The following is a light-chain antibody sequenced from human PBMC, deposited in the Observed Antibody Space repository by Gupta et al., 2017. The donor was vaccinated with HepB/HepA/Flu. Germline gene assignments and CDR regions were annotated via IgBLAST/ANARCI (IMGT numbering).Light chain of an antibody. J-gene: IGLJ2*01. CDR3: GAWDSSLDVEV. CDR2: DDD. V-gene: IGLV1-51*01. Sequence: QPVLTQQPSRSAAPAPKVTISCSGSTSNIGLNYVSWYQQFPGTAPKLLIYDDDKRPSGIPDRFSGSKSGTSATLGITALQTGDEADYFCGAWDSSLDVEVFGGGTKLTVL. CDR1: TSNIGLNY.